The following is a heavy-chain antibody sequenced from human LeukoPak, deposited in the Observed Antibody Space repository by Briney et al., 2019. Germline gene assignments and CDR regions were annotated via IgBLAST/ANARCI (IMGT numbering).Heavy chain of an antibody. V-gene: IGHV1-2*02. D-gene: IGHD3-22*01. CDR1: GYTFTGYY. J-gene: IGHJ4*02. Sequence: GASVKVSCKASGYTFTGYYMHWVRQAPGQGLEWMGWINPNSGGTNYAQKFQGRVTMTRDTSISTAYMELSRLRSDDTAVYYCARDEEDSSGYIDYWGQGTLVTVSS. CDR2: INPNSGGT. CDR3: ARDEEDSSGYIDY.